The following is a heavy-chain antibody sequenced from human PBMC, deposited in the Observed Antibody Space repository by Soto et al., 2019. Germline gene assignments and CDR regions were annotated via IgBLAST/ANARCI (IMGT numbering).Heavy chain of an antibody. V-gene: IGHV4-4*07. CDR2: IYISGST. J-gene: IGHJ6*02. CDR1: GDSVSSYY. D-gene: IGHD2-15*01. Sequence: SETLSLTCTVSGDSVSSYYWSWIRQPAGRGLEWIGRIYISGSTDYNPSLKGRVSMSVDRSKNQFSLKLTSVTAADTAVYYCVRDCSGGGCYSDYGMDVSGQGTTGTVSS. CDR3: VRDCSGGGCYSDYGMDV.